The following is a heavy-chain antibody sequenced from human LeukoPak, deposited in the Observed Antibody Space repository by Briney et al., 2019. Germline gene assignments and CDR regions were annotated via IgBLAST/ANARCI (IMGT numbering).Heavy chain of an antibody. CDR1: GFTFSSYA. CDR2: ISYDGSNK. Sequence: GGSLRLSCAASGFTFSSYAMHWVRQAPGKGLEWVAVISYDGSNKYYADSVKGRFTISRDNSKNTLYLQMNSLRAEDTAVYYCARDSGEYDYWGQGTLVTVSS. CDR3: ARDSGEYDY. J-gene: IGHJ4*02. D-gene: IGHD7-27*01. V-gene: IGHV3-30-3*01.